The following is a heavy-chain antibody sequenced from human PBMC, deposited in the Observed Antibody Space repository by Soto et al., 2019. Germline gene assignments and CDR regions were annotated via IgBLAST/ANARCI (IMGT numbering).Heavy chain of an antibody. CDR2: IVVGSGNT. CDR3: AADLDSSGWSPFDY. Sequence: SVNVSCKASGFTFTSSAMQWVRQARGQRLEWIGWIVVGSGNTNYAQKFQERVTITRDMSTSTAYMELSSLRSEDTAVYYCAADLDSSGWSPFDYWGQGTLVTVSS. D-gene: IGHD6-19*01. CDR1: GFTFTSSA. V-gene: IGHV1-58*02. J-gene: IGHJ4*02.